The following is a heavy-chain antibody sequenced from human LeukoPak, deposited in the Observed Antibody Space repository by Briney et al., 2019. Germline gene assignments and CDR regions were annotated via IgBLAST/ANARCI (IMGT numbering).Heavy chain of an antibody. Sequence: SETLSLTCTVSGGSISSYYWSWIRQPPGKGLEWIGYIYYSGRTYYNPSLKSRVTISVDTSKNQFSLKLSSVTAADTAVYYCARDYGGSYFDYWGQGTLVTVSS. V-gene: IGHV4-30-4*08. J-gene: IGHJ4*02. D-gene: IGHD4-23*01. CDR1: GGSISSYY. CDR3: ARDYGGSYFDY. CDR2: IYYSGRT.